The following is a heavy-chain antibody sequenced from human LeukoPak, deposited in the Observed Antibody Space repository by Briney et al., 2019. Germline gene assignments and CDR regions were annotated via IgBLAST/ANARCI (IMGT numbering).Heavy chain of an antibody. Sequence: GGSLRLSCAASGFSFEDYGMYWVRQAPGKGLEWVSGITWNSDDMAYADSVKGRFTISRDNAKNCLYLQMNSLTVEDTALYYCTRVTSCRTGFDYWGQGTLVTVSS. CDR3: TRVTSCRTGFDY. J-gene: IGHJ4*02. CDR1: GFSFEDYG. D-gene: IGHD1-1*01. CDR2: ITWNSDDM. V-gene: IGHV3-9*01.